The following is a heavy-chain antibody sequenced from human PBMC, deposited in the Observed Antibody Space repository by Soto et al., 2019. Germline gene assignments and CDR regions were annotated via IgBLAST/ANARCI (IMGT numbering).Heavy chain of an antibody. CDR3: ARVNRGSGSYYRSYYYYGMDV. Sequence: ASVKVSCKVSGHTLTELSVHWVRQAPGKGLEWMGGFDPEDGEIIHAQKFQGRVTMTEDTSADSAYMEVSSLTSEDTAVYYCARVNRGSGSYYRSYYYYGMDVWG. V-gene: IGHV1-24*01. CDR2: FDPEDGEI. D-gene: IGHD3-10*01. CDR1: GHTLTELS. J-gene: IGHJ6*02.